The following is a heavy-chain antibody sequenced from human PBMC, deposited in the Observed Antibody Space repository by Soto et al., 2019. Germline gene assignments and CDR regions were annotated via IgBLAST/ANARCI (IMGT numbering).Heavy chain of an antibody. D-gene: IGHD3-10*01. CDR1: GYTFTSYY. Sequence: GASVKVSCKASGYTFTSYYMHWVRQAPGQGLEWMGIINPSGGSTSYAQKFQGRVTMTRDTSTSTVYMELSSLRSEDTAVYYCASEILWFGELLPGLYWGQGTLVTVSS. V-gene: IGHV1-46*01. J-gene: IGHJ4*02. CDR3: ASEILWFGELLPGLY. CDR2: INPSGGST.